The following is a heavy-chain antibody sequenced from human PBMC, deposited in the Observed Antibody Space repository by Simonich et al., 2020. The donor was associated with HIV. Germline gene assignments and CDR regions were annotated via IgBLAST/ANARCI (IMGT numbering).Heavy chain of an antibody. Sequence: QVQLVQSGSELKKPGASVKISCKTSGYTFTSYPMNWVRQAPGQGLEWMGWINTNSGNPTDALGFTGRFVFSLDTSVSTAYLQISSLKAEDTAVYYCVRGGSLIIVGNWFDPWGQGTLVTVSS. D-gene: IGHD3-22*01. CDR3: VRGGSLIIVGNWFDP. CDR1: GYTFTSYP. CDR2: INTNSGNP. V-gene: IGHV7-4-1*02. J-gene: IGHJ5*02.